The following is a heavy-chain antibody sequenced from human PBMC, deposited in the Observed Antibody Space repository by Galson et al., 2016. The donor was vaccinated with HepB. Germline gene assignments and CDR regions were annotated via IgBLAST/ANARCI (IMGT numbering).Heavy chain of an antibody. Sequence: SLRLSCAASGFTFSHYAIHWVRQAPGKGLEWVAVISYDGSKKYYADSVKGRFTISRDNSKNTLYLQMNSLRAEDTAVYYRARDDDYGDYVLDYWGQGTLVTVSS. CDR3: ARDDDYGDYVLDY. D-gene: IGHD4-17*01. CDR1: GFTFSHYA. V-gene: IGHV3-30*04. CDR2: ISYDGSKK. J-gene: IGHJ4*02.